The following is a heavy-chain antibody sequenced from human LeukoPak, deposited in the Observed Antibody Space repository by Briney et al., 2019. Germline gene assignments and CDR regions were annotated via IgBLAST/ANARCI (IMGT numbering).Heavy chain of an antibody. CDR1: GGTFSSYA. CDR2: IIPIFGTA. J-gene: IGHJ5*02. D-gene: IGHD4-23*01. Sequence: SVKVSCKASGGTFSSYAISWVRQAPGQGLEWMGGIIPIFGTANYAQKFQGRVTMTRNTSISTAYMELSSLRSEDTAVYYCARGGFYGGDNWFDPWGQGTLVTVSS. CDR3: ARGGFYGGDNWFDP. V-gene: IGHV1-69*05.